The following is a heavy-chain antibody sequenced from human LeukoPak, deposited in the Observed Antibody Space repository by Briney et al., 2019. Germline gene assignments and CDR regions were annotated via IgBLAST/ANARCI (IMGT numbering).Heavy chain of an antibody. CDR3: ARAPSRRCWFDP. V-gene: IGHV3-30*09. CDR1: GFTFSSYA. J-gene: IGHJ5*02. Sequence: PGRSLRLSCAASGFTFSSYAMHWVRQAPGKGLEWVAVISYDGSNKYYADSVKGRFAISRDNSKNTLYLQMNSLRAEDTAVYYCARAPSRRCWFDPWGQGTLVTVSS. CDR2: ISYDGSNK.